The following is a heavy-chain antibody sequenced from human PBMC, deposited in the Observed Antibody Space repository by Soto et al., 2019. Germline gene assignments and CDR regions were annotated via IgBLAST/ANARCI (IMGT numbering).Heavy chain of an antibody. D-gene: IGHD3-3*01. CDR3: ASDFDYFDS. CDR2: VYHTGRT. J-gene: IGHJ4*02. CDR1: GGSFKSGSYS. V-gene: IGHV4-61*01. Sequence: PSETLSLTCTVSGGSFKSGSYSWSWIRQPPWKGLDWIGYVYHTGRTCYNPSLKSRVSISMDTSKNQFSLNLDSVTAADAAVYFCASDFDYFDSWGQGXLVTVYS.